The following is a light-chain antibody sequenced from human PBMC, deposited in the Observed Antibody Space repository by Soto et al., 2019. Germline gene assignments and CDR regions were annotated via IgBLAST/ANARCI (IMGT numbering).Light chain of an antibody. J-gene: IGLJ3*02. CDR2: SDN. CDR3: ATGDAARYGPV. Sequence: QSVLTQPPSASGTPGQRVTISCYGSSSNIGTNPVQWYLQLPGTAPKLLIYSDNERPSGVPDRFSGSKSGTSASLAIGGLKSEDGADNRGATGDAARYGPVFGGGT. CDR1: SSNIGTNP. V-gene: IGLV1-44*01.